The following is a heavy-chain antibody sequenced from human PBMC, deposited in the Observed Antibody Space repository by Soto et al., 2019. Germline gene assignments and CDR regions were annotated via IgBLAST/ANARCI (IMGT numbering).Heavy chain of an antibody. CDR1: GYTFTAYC. V-gene: IGHV1-18*01. CDR3: ARELSTAPSAHYSFAY. CDR2: VSTNNADT. J-gene: IGHJ4*02. Sequence: ASVKVSCKTSGYTFTAYCLAWLRQAPGQRPEWMGWVSTNNADTNYAQRFQGRVTMTTETSTRTTYMELRSLRSDDTAVSYCARELSTAPSAHYSFAYCRQGTMVTVSS. D-gene: IGHD1-26*01.